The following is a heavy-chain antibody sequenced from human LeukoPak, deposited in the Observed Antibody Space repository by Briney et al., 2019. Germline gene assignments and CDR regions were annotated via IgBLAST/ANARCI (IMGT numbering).Heavy chain of an antibody. D-gene: IGHD6-6*01. J-gene: IGHJ5*02. CDR3: ARGRYSSSSGRFDP. V-gene: IGHV4-30-2*01. CDR2: IYHSGST. Sequence: PSETLSLTCTVSGGSISSGGYYWSWIRQPPGKGLEWIGYIYHSGSTYYNPSLKSRVTISVDRSKNQFSLKLSSVTAADTAVYYCARGRYSSSSGRFDPWGQGTLVTVSS. CDR1: GGSISSGGYY.